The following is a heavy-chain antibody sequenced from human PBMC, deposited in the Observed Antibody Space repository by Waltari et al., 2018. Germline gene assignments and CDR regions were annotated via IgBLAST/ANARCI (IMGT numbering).Heavy chain of an antibody. CDR2: ISNDGNNK. J-gene: IGHJ4*02. CDR3: VKYSGFDYFFDY. Sequence: QMQLVESGGGVVQPGGSLRLSGAASGCGFSHCNMHWVRQAPGQGLEWVAGISNDGNNKDYADSVKSRFTVSRENSKNTLYLQINSLRDDDTAVYYCVKYSGFDYFFDYWGLGTLVTVSS. D-gene: IGHD5-12*01. CDR1: GCGFSHCN. V-gene: IGHV3-30*18.